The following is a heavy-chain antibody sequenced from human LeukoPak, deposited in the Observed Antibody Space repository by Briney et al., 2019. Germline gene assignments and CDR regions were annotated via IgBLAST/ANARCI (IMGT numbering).Heavy chain of an antibody. CDR1: GGSINNYY. CDR3: ARPRTAISGAYYYYYMDV. D-gene: IGHD5-18*01. Sequence: PSETLSLTCTVSGGSINNYYWSWIRQPPGKGLEWIGYIYNSGSTNYNPSLTSRVTISVDTSKNQFSLNLSSVTAADTAVYYCARPRTAISGAYYYYYMDVWGKGTTVTVSS. CDR2: IYNSGST. J-gene: IGHJ6*03. V-gene: IGHV4-59*08.